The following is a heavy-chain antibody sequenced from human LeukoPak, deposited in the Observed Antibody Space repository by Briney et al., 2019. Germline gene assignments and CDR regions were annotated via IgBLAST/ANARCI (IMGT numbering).Heavy chain of an antibody. CDR1: GGSISSYY. D-gene: IGHD6-13*01. CDR3: ASRAAAEYYYMDV. Sequence: SETLSLTCTVSGGSISSYYWSWIRQPAGKGLEWIGRIYTSGSTNYNPSLKSRVTMSVDTSKNQFSLKLSSVTAGDTAVYYCASRAAAEYYYMDVWGKGTTVTVSS. J-gene: IGHJ6*03. CDR2: IYTSGST. V-gene: IGHV4-4*07.